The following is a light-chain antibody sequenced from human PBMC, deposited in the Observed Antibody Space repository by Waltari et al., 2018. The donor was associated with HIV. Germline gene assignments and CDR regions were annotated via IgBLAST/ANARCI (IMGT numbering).Light chain of an antibody. CDR1: SSDIGGYDF. J-gene: IGLJ2*01. Sequence: QSALTQPASVSGSPGQSITISCTRSSSDIGGYDFVSWYQQRPGKAPKLIIYDVIERPSGFSNRFSASKSGNTASLTIAGLQPEDEADYYCCSFIGRSTLIFGGGTKVTVV. V-gene: IGLV2-23*02. CDR2: DVI. CDR3: CSFIGRSTLI.